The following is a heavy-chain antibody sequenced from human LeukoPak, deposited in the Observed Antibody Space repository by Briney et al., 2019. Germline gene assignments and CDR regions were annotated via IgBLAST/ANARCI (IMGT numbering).Heavy chain of an antibody. J-gene: IGHJ4*02. CDR2: ISWNSGSI. V-gene: IGHV3-9*01. D-gene: IGHD1-7*01. CDR3: AKDYNWNYRYSDY. CDR1: GFTFDDYA. Sequence: PGGSLRLSCAASGFTFDDYAMHWVRQAPGKGLEWVSGISWNSGSIGYADSVKGRFTISRDNAKNSLYLQMNSLRAEDTALYYCAKDYNWNYRYSDYWGQGTLVTVSS.